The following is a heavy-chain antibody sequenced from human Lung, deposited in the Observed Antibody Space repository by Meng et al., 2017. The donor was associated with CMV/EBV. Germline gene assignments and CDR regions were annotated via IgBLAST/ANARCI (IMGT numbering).Heavy chain of an antibody. CDR1: GGSISSGDYY. D-gene: IGHD5-18*01. CDR2: IYYSGST. V-gene: IGHV4-30-4*08. CDR3: ARALDTAMVTFDY. Sequence: QVQLQESCPGLVKPSQPLSLPCTVSGGSISSGDYYWSWIRQPPGKGLEWIGYIYYSGSTYYNPSLKSRVTISVDTSKTQFSLKLSSVTAAATAVYYCARALDTAMVTFDYWGQGTLVTVSS. J-gene: IGHJ4*02.